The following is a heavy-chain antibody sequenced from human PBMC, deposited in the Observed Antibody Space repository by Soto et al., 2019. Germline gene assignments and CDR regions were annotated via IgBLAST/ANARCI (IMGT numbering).Heavy chain of an antibody. CDR2: IYHSGST. CDR1: GGSISSSNW. D-gene: IGHD6-13*01. V-gene: IGHV4-4*02. Sequence: SETLSLTCAVSGGSISSSNWWSWVRQPPGKGLEWIGEIYHSGSTNYNPSLKSRVTISVDKSKNQFSLKLSSVTAADTAVYYCARFRAATADGFDYWGQGTLVTVSS. J-gene: IGHJ4*02. CDR3: ARFRAATADGFDY.